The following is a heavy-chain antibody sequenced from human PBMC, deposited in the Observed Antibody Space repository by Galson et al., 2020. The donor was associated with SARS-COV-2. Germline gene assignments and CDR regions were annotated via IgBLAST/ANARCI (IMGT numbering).Heavy chain of an antibody. V-gene: IGHV3-49*03. CDR3: SRMDGSGTYHYHY. Sequence: GESLKISCAASGFNFSDYDMSWFRQAPGKGLEWVGLITSTFYGATTTRAASVRGRFTISRDASKNVAYLQMNHLRIEDTAMYYCSRMDGSGTYHYHYWGQGTLVTVSS. CDR1: GFNFSDYD. CDR2: ITSTFYGATT. J-gene: IGHJ4*02. D-gene: IGHD3-10*01.